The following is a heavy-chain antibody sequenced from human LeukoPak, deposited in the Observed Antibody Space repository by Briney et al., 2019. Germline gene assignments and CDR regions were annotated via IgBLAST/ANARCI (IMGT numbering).Heavy chain of an antibody. CDR1: GFTFDDYA. CDR3: AKAPHLSGWYFDY. V-gene: IGHV3-9*01. D-gene: IGHD6-19*01. Sequence: PGGSLRLSCAASGFTFDDYAMHWVRQAPGKGLEWVSGISWNSGSIGYADSVKGRFTISRDNAKNSLYLQMNSLRAEDTALYYCAKAPHLSGWYFDYWGQGTLVTVSS. CDR2: ISWNSGSI. J-gene: IGHJ4*02.